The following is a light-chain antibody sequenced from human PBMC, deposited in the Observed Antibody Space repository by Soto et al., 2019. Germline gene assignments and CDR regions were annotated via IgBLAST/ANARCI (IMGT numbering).Light chain of an antibody. J-gene: IGLJ2*01. Sequence: QSVLTQPPSVSAAPGQKVTISCSGSSSNIGNNYVSWYQQLPGTAPKLLIYENFKRPSGIPDRFSGSKSGTSATLGITGLQTGDEDDYYCGTWDSSLSVVVFGGGTKLTVL. CDR2: ENF. CDR3: GTWDSSLSVVV. V-gene: IGLV1-51*02. CDR1: SSNIGNNY.